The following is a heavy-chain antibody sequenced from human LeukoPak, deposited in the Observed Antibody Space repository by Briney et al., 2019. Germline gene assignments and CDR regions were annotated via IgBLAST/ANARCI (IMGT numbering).Heavy chain of an antibody. Sequence: GGSLRLSCEASGFSFSAAWMTWVRQAPGKGLEWVATIKNDGSDKYYVDSVKGRFTLSRDNAKNSAYLQMNSLRVEDTAVYYCVNLGYSDGGQGTLVTVSS. CDR3: VNLGYSD. D-gene: IGHD5-12*01. J-gene: IGHJ4*02. CDR2: IKNDGSDK. V-gene: IGHV3-7*01. CDR1: GFSFSAAW.